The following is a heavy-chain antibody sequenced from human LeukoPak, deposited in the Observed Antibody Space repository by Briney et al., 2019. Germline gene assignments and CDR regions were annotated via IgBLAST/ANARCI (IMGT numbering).Heavy chain of an antibody. D-gene: IGHD3-3*01. Sequence: TGGSLRLSCEASGFIFIHFWMSWVRQAPGKGLEWVASIRQDGSERYYVDSVKGRFNISRDNAKNSLYLQVNSLRVEDTAIYYCARQNLYYDFWSGYSRDYYYMDVWGKGTTVTASS. CDR2: IRQDGSER. CDR3: ARQNLYYDFWSGYSRDYYYMDV. J-gene: IGHJ6*03. CDR1: GFIFIHFW. V-gene: IGHV3-7*01.